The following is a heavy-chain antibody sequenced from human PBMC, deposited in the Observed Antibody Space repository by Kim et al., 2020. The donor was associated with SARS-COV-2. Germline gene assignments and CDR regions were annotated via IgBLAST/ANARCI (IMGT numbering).Heavy chain of an antibody. V-gene: IGHV4-61*02. CDR3: ARIDYGSGSYIRPPNWYFDL. D-gene: IGHD3-10*01. CDR2: IYTSGST. CDR1: GGSISSGSYY. J-gene: IGHJ2*01. Sequence: SETLSLTCTVSGGSISSGSYYWSWIRQPAGKGLEWIGRIYTSGSTNYNPSLKSRVTISVDTSKNQFSLKLSSVTAADTAVYYCARIDYGSGSYIRPPNWYFDLWGGGTLVTVTS.